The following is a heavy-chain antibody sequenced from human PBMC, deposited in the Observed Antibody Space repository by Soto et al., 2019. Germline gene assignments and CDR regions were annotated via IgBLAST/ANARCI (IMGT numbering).Heavy chain of an antibody. V-gene: IGHV7-4-1*01. D-gene: IGHD3-16*02. CDR1: GYTFTSYA. Sequence: GASVQVSCKASGYTFTSYAMNWGRQAPGQGLEWMGWINTNTGNPTYAQGFTGRFVFSLDTSVSTAYLQIYSLKAEDTAVYYCARGSRDCSSTSCYLDYVWGSYRWGLLFDPWGQGTLVTVSS. CDR3: ARGSRDCSSTSCYLDYVWGSYRWGLLFDP. J-gene: IGHJ5*02. CDR2: INTNTGNP.